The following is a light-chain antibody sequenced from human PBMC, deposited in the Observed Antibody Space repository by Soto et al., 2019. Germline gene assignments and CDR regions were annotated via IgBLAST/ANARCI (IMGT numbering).Light chain of an antibody. V-gene: IGLV2-14*01. CDR1: SSDVGGYNY. J-gene: IGLJ1*01. Sequence: QSFLTQPASVSGSPGQSITISCTGTSSDVGGYNYVSWYQQHPGKAPKLMIYEVSNRPSGVSNRFSGSKSGNTASPTISGLQAEDEADYYCSSYTSSSTSYVFGTGTKVTVL. CDR2: EVS. CDR3: SSYTSSSTSYV.